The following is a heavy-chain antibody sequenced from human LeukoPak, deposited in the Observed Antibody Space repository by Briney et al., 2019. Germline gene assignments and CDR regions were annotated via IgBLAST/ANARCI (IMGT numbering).Heavy chain of an antibody. V-gene: IGHV3-21*01. J-gene: IGHJ4*02. Sequence: GGSLRLSCAASGFTFSIYSINWVRQAPGKGLEWVSSISSGGTFMYYADSVKGRFTISRDNAKKSVFLQMNSLRAEDSAVYYCARKPTADYWGQGMLVTVSS. CDR1: GFTFSIYS. CDR3: ARKPTADY. CDR2: ISSGGTFM. D-gene: IGHD2-21*02.